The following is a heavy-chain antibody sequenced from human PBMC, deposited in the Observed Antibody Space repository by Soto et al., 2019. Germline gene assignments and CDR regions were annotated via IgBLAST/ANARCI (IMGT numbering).Heavy chain of an antibody. CDR2: ISGSGGST. Sequence: VGSLRLSCAPSGFTFSSNAMSWVRQAPGKGLEWVSAISGSGGSTYYADSVKGRFTISRDNSKNTLYLQMNSLRAEDTAVYYCAKDGRYDILTGFDYWGQGTLVTVS. CDR1: GFTFSSNA. J-gene: IGHJ4*02. CDR3: AKDGRYDILTGFDY. D-gene: IGHD3-9*01. V-gene: IGHV3-23*01.